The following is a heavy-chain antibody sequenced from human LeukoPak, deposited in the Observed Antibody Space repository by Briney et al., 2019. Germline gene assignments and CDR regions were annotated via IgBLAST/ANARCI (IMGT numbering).Heavy chain of an antibody. J-gene: IGHJ4*02. CDR1: GFTFSKYW. CDR3: ATKQWLAPPPDS. CDR2: INTDGTVT. V-gene: IGHV3-74*01. Sequence: PGGSLRLSCAASGFTFSKYWMLWVRQAPGKGLESASRINTDGTVTTYADSVKGRFTVSRDNADNTMSLQMNSVRDEDTAVYYCATKQWLAPPPDSWGQGTPVTVSS. D-gene: IGHD6-19*01.